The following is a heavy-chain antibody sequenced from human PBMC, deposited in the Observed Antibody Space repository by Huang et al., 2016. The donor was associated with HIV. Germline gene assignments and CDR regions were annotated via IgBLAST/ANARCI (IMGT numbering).Heavy chain of an antibody. CDR3: AKDSDYNWHHCDY. Sequence: EVQLLESGGGLVQPGGSLRLSCAASGFTFNSYAMSWVRQAAGKGVDGVSTISGSGLTTEYADSVKGRFTISRDNSKNTLYLQINSLRAEDTAVYYCAKDSDYNWHHCDYWGQGNLVSVSS. CDR1: GFTFNSYA. D-gene: IGHD1-1*01. CDR2: ISGSGLTT. V-gene: IGHV3-23*01. J-gene: IGHJ4*02.